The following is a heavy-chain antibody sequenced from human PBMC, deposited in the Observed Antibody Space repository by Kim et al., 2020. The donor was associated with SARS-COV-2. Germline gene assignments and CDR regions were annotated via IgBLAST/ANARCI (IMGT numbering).Heavy chain of an antibody. V-gene: IGHV4-34*01. Sequence: SETLSLTCAVFGGSFNGYYWNWIRQPPGRGLDWIGEINHSGGSNHNPSLKSRVTMSLDASKNQFSLRLRSVNAADTAVYYCARGGSFWDESSNYLDYWGQGNLVTVSS. J-gene: IGHJ4*02. D-gene: IGHD3-10*01. CDR1: GGSFNGYY. CDR3: ARGGSFWDESSNYLDY. CDR2: INHSGGS.